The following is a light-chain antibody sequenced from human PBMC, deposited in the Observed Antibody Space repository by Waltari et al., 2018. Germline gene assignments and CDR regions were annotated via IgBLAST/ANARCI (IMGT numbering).Light chain of an antibody. CDR2: AAS. CDR3: QQSYNTPPVT. Sequence: DILMTQSPSSLSASVGDRVTITCRASQSISNCLNWYQQKPGKAPNLLIYAASSLETGVPSRFSGSGSGTDITLTISSLQPDDFGTYYCQQSYNTPPVTFGPGTKVDIK. J-gene: IGKJ1*01. V-gene: IGKV1-39*01. CDR1: QSISNC.